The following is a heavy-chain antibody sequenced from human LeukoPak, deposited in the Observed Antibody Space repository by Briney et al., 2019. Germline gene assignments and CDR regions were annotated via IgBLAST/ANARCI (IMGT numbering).Heavy chain of an antibody. CDR1: GGTFSSYA. V-gene: IGHV1-69*04. D-gene: IGHD1-26*01. CDR2: IIPIFGIA. J-gene: IGHJ4*02. CDR3: ARDVIHSADGELAFDY. Sequence: GASVKVSCKASGGTFSSYAISWVRQAPGQGLEWMGRIIPIFGIANYAQKFQGRVTITADKSTSAAYMELSSLRSEDTAVYYCARDVIHSADGELAFDYRGQGTLVTVSS.